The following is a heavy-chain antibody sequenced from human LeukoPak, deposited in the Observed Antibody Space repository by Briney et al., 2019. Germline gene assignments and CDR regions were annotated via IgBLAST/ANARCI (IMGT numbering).Heavy chain of an antibody. CDR3: ARDPSATVVTGKAFDI. CDR1: GFTFNTFS. J-gene: IGHJ3*02. Sequence: GGSLRLSCAASGFTFNTFSMNWVRQAPGKGPEWVSYISSSSTIYYADSVKGRFTISRDNAKNSLYLQMNSLRAEDTAVYYCARDPSATVVTGKAFDIWGQGTMVTVSS. CDR2: ISSSSTI. D-gene: IGHD4-23*01. V-gene: IGHV3-48*01.